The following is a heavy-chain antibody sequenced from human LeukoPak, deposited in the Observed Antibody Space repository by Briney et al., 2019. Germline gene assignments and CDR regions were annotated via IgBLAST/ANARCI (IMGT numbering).Heavy chain of an antibody. V-gene: IGHV4-59*01. CDR2: IYYSGST. J-gene: IGHJ4*02. D-gene: IGHD3-22*01. CDR1: GGSISSYY. CDR3: ASLRDSSGYYFDY. Sequence: SETLSLTCTVSGGSISSYYWSWIRQPPGKGLEWIGYIYYSGSTNYNPSLKSRVTISVDTSKNQFSLKLSSMTAADTAVYYCASLRDSSGYYFDYWGQGTLVTVSS.